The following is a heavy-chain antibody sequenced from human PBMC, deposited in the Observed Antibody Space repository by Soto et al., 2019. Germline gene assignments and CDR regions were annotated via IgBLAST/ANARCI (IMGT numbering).Heavy chain of an antibody. CDR2: ISGTGGTT. CDR3: ASRGVDAFDF. V-gene: IGHV3-23*01. CDR1: GFTFSSYA. Sequence: EVQLLESGGGLAQPGGSLRLSCAASGFTFSSYAMSWVRQAPGKGLEWVSSISGTGGTTYYTDSVKGRFTFSRDNSKNTVHLQTNSLRAEDTAVYYCASRGVDAFDFWGQGTMVTVSS. D-gene: IGHD3-10*01. J-gene: IGHJ3*01.